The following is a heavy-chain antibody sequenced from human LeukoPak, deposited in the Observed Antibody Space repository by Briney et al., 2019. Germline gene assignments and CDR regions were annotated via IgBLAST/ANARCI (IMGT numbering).Heavy chain of an antibody. J-gene: IGHJ4*02. CDR1: GGSISSYY. V-gene: IGHV4-59*01. CDR3: ARQSQHSGYQAPDY. D-gene: IGHD5-12*01. Sequence: SETLSLTCTVSGGSISSYYWSWIRQPPGKGLEWIGYIYYSGSTNYNPSLKSRVTISVDTSKNQFSLKLSSVTAADTAVYYCARQSQHSGYQAPDYWGQGTLVTVSS. CDR2: IYYSGST.